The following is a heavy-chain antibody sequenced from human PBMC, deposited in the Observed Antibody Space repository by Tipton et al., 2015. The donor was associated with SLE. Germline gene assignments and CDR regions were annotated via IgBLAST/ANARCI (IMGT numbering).Heavy chain of an antibody. V-gene: IGHV4-38-2*02. Sequence: TLSLTCTVSGYSISSDYYWGWIRQPPGKGLTWIGNIYHSGNTYYSPSLRSRRTISIDASQNQFSMRLASVTAADTAVYYCARDGDAIVGTTGAFDIWGQGTMVTVSS. CDR3: ARDGDAIVGTTGAFDI. J-gene: IGHJ3*02. CDR2: IYHSGNT. D-gene: IGHD1-26*01. CDR1: GYSISSDYY.